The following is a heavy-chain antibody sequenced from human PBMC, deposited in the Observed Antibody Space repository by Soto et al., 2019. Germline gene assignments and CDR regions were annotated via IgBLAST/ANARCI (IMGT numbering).Heavy chain of an antibody. CDR2: INPNNGDT. J-gene: IGHJ6*02. V-gene: IGHV1-2*02. CDR3: ASFYSSSRANYCYYGMDV. Sequence: GASVKVSCKASGYTFIGYYMHWVRQAPGHGLEWMGWINPNNGDTNYEQKFQGRVTMTRNTSISKAYKELSSLSSDDTAVYYCASFYSSSRANYCYYGMDVWGQGTTVTVAS. D-gene: IGHD6-13*01. CDR1: GYTFIGYY.